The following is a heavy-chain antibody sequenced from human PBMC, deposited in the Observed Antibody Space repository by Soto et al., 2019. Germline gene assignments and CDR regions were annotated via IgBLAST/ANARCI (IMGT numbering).Heavy chain of an antibody. J-gene: IGHJ4*02. CDR2: ISYDGSNK. CDR3: ARDQSGFHDY. CDR1: GFTFSSYA. Sequence: QVQLVESGGGVVQPGRSLRLSCAASGFTFSSYAMHWVHQAPGKGLEWVAVISYDGSNKYYADSVKGRFTISRDNSKNTLYLQMNSLRAEDTAVYYCARDQSGFHDYWGQGTLVTVSS. D-gene: IGHD3-10*01. V-gene: IGHV3-30-3*01.